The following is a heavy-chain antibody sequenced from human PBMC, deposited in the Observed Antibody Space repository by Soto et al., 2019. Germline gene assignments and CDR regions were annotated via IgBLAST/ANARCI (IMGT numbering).Heavy chain of an antibody. J-gene: IGHJ4*02. Sequence: EVQLVESGGGLVQPGGSLRLSCAASGFTFSSYGMNWVRQAPGKGLEWVSYISSSSTTIYYADSVKGRFTIFRDNANKSLYLQLNSLRDEDTAVYYCARSPYYYDSSNYYGYWGQGTLVTVSS. CDR3: ARSPYYYDSSNYYGY. CDR2: ISSSSTTI. D-gene: IGHD3-22*01. V-gene: IGHV3-48*02. CDR1: GFTFSSYG.